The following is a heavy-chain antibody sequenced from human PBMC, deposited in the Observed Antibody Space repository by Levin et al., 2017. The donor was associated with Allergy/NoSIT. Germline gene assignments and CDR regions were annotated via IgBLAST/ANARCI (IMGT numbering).Heavy chain of an antibody. CDR3: ARGYSSGRKAFDI. J-gene: IGHJ3*02. D-gene: IGHD6-25*01. Sequence: GESLKISCAASGFTFSTYSMNWVRQAPGKGMEWVSYISTSSSTIYYVDSVKGRFTISRDNAENALYLQMNSLRAEDTAVYYCARGYSSGRKAFDIWGQGTMVTVAS. CDR1: GFTFSTYS. CDR2: ISTSSSTI. V-gene: IGHV3-48*01.